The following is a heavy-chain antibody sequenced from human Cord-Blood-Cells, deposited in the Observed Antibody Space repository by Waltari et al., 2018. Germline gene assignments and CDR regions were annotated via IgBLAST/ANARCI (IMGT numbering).Heavy chain of an antibody. CDR2: IKPNRGGP. V-gene: IGHV1-2*02. J-gene: IGHJ3*02. Sequence: QVQLVQSGAEVKKPGASVKVSCKASGYTFTGYYMHWVRQAPGQGLEWMGWIKPNRGGPTYAQKVQGRVTMTRDRSISTAYMELSRLRSDDTAVYYCARTSGVRDAFDIWGQGTMVTVSS. CDR3: ARTSGVRDAFDI. CDR1: GYTFTGYY. D-gene: IGHD3-10*01.